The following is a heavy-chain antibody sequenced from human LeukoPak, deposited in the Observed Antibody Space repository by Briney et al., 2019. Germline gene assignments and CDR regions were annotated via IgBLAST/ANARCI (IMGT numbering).Heavy chain of an antibody. CDR2: ISSSGSTI. D-gene: IGHD6-19*01. V-gene: IGHV3-48*03. CDR3: AREGGSGDAFDI. Sequence: PGGSLRLSCAASGFTFSNYEMNWVRQTPGKGLEWVSYISSSGSTIYYAESVKGRFTISRDNAQNSLYLQMNSLRAEDTAVYYCAREGGSGDAFDIWGQGTMVTVSS. J-gene: IGHJ3*02. CDR1: GFTFSNYE.